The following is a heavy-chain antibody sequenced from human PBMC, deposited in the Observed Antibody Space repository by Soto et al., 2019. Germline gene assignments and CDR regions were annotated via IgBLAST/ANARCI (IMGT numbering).Heavy chain of an antibody. CDR2: INHSGST. V-gene: IGHV4-34*01. J-gene: IGHJ4*02. Sequence: SLTCAVYGGSFSGYYWSWIRQPPGKGLEWIGEINHSGSTNYNPSLKSRVTISVDTSKNQFSLKLSSVTAADTAVYYCPRWYYAILTGYSAVFDYWGQGTLVTVSS. CDR3: PRWYYAILTGYSAVFDY. D-gene: IGHD3-9*01. CDR1: GGSFSGYY.